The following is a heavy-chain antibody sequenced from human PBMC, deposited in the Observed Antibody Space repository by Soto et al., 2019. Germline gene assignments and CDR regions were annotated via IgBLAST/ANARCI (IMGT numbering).Heavy chain of an antibody. CDR2: IIPIFGTA. D-gene: IGHD6-13*01. CDR1: GGTFSSYA. J-gene: IGHJ5*01. V-gene: IGHV1-69*13. CDR3: ASQKGIAAAGLFDC. Sequence: AVKVSCKSSGGTFSSYAISWVRQAPGQGLEWMGGIIPIFGTANYAQKFQGRVTITADESTSTAYMELSSLRSEDTAVYYCASQKGIAAAGLFDCWGQGSLVTV.